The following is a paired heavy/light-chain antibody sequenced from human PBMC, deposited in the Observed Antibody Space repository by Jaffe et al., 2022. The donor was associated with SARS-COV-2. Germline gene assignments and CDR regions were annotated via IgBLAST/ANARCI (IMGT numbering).Heavy chain of an antibody. J-gene: IGHJ3*02. Sequence: QVQLVESGGGLVKPGGSLRLSCAASGFTFSDYYMSWIRQAPGKGLEWVSYISSSGSTIYYADSVKGRFTISRDNAKNSLYLQMNSLRAEDTAVYYCARSAYSYGPGDAFDIWGQGTMVTVSS. CDR1: GFTFSDYY. CDR2: ISSSGSTI. CDR3: ARSAYSYGPGDAFDI. V-gene: IGHV3-11*01. D-gene: IGHD5-18*01.
Light chain of an antibody. V-gene: IGLV2-23*01. CDR2: EGS. CDR3: CSYAGSSTPWV. Sequence: QSALTQPASVSGSPGQSITISCTGTSSDVGSYNLVSWYQQHPGKAPKLMIYEGSKRPSGVSNRFSGSKSGNTASLTISGLQAEDEADYYCCSYAGSSTPWVFGGGTKLTVL. J-gene: IGLJ3*02. CDR1: SSDVGSYNL.